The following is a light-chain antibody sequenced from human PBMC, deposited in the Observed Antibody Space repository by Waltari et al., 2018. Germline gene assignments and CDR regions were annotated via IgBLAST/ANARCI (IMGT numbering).Light chain of an antibody. J-gene: IGLJ2*01. Sequence: SSELTQPPSVSVAPGKTARITCGGHDIGSQSVHWYQQKPGQDPGVVIHDDTDRPTGIPERFYGSNSGNTATLTISRVEAGDEADYYCQVWDISTDQPIFGGGTKLTVL. CDR2: DDT. V-gene: IGLV3-21*04. CDR3: QVWDISTDQPI. CDR1: DIGSQS.